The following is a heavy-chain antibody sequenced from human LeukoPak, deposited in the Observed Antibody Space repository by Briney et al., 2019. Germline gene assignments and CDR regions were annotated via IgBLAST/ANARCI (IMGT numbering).Heavy chain of an antibody. D-gene: IGHD1-7*01. Sequence: ASVKVSCKASGYTFTGYYMHWVRQAPGQGLEWMGWINPNSGDTNYAQKFQGRVTMTRDTSISTAYMELSRLRSDDTAVYYCARGDDELRSHGYWGQGTLVTVSS. CDR1: GYTFTGYY. V-gene: IGHV1-2*02. CDR2: INPNSGDT. J-gene: IGHJ4*02. CDR3: ARGDDELRSHGY.